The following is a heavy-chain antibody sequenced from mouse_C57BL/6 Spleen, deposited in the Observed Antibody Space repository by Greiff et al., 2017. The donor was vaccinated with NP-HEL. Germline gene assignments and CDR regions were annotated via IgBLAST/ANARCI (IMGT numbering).Heavy chain of an antibody. Sequence: VQLQQSGPELVKPGASVKISCKASGYSFTGYYMNWVKQSPEKSLEWIGEINPSTGGTTYNQKFKAKATLTVDKSSSTAYMQLKSLTSEDSAVYYCAMGDYDYDWYFDVWGTGTTVTVSS. CDR2: INPSTGGT. D-gene: IGHD2-4*01. CDR3: AMGDYDYDWYFDV. CDR1: GYSFTGYY. V-gene: IGHV1-42*01. J-gene: IGHJ1*03.